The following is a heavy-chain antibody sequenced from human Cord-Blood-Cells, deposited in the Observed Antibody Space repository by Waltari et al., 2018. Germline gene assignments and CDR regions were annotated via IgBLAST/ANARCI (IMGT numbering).Heavy chain of an antibody. CDR1: GGTFSSYA. CDR2: FYPIFGTA. V-gene: IGHV1-69*12. J-gene: IGHJ2*01. CDR3: ATNPPIYWYFDL. Sequence: QVQLVQSGAEVKKPGSSVKVSCKASGGTFSSYAISWVRQAPGQGLEWKGGFYPIFGTANDARMFQVRVTITADESTSTAYMELSSLRSEDMAVYYCATNPPIYWYFDLWGRGTLVTVSS.